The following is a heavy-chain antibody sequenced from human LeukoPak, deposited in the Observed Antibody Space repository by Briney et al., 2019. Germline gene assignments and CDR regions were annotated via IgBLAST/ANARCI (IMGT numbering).Heavy chain of an antibody. CDR1: AYTFTGYY. CDR2: INPNSGGT. J-gene: IGHJ5*02. D-gene: IGHD6-13*01. CDR3: ARGAAAGTRWFDP. V-gene: IGHV1-2*02. Sequence: ASVKVSCKASAYTFTGYYMHWVRQAPEQGLEWMGWINPNSGGTNYAQKLQGRVTMTRDTSISTAYMELSRLRSDDTAVYYCARGAAAGTRWFDPWGQGTLVTVSS.